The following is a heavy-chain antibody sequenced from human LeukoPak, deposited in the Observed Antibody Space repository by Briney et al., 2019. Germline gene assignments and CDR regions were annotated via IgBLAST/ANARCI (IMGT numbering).Heavy chain of an antibody. CDR3: ARDCSSTSCAHDY. Sequence: GGSLRLSCAASGFTFSTYGMHWVRQAPGKGLEWVAFIRYDGSEKYSTDSVKGRFTISRDNSKNSLYLQMNSLRAEDTAVYYCARDCSSTSCAHDYWGQGTLVTVSS. D-gene: IGHD2-2*01. V-gene: IGHV3-30*02. CDR2: IRYDGSEK. CDR1: GFTFSTYG. J-gene: IGHJ4*02.